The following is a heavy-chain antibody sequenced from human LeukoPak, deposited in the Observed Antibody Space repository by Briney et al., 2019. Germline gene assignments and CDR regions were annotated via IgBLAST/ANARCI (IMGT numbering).Heavy chain of an antibody. D-gene: IGHD2-2*01. J-gene: IGHJ5*02. CDR3: ARGGIVVPAPRFDP. Sequence: NPGGSLRLFCAASGFIFSSYSMNWGRQAPGQGRAPVSSISSSSSYIYYADSVKGRFTISRDNAKNSLYPQMNSLRAEDTAVYYCARGGIVVPAPRFDPWGQGTLVTVSS. CDR2: ISSSSSYI. CDR1: GFIFSSYS. V-gene: IGHV3-21*01.